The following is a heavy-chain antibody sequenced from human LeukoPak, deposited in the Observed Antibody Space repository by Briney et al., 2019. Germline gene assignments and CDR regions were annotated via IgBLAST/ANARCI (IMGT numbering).Heavy chain of an antibody. CDR3: ARIRSGYYSDY. J-gene: IGHJ4*02. D-gene: IGHD3-22*01. CDR1: GFTFSNSG. Sequence: GGSLRLSCAGSGFTFSNSGVSWVRHAPGNGLEWVSYISSSSSTIYYADSVKGRFTISRDNAENSLFLQMSSLRDEDTAVYYCARIRSGYYSDYWGQGTLVTVSS. CDR2: ISSSSSTI. V-gene: IGHV3-48*02.